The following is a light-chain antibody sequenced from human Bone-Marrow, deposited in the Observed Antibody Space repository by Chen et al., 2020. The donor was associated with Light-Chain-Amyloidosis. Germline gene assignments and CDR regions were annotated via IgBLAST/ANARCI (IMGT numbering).Light chain of an antibody. J-gene: IGLJ1*01. CDR1: SSDVGGDNH. CDR3: SSYTITNTLV. V-gene: IGLV2-14*01. Sequence: QSALTQPASVSGSPGQSITISCTGTSSDVGGDNHVSWYQQHPDKAPKLMIYEVTNRHSWVPNRFSASKSDNTASLTISGLQTEDEADYFCSSYTITNTLVFGSGTRVTVL. CDR2: EVT.